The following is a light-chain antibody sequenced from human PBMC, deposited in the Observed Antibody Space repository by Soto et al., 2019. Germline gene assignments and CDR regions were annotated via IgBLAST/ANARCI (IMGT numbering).Light chain of an antibody. CDR2: ENN. Sequence: QSVLTQPPSVSAAPGQKVTISCSGSSSNIGNYVVSWYQQLPGTAPKLLIYENNKRPSGIPDRFSGSKSGTSATLGITGLQTGDEADYYCGTWDNSLSAFYVFGTGTKVTVL. CDR3: GTWDNSLSAFYV. V-gene: IGLV1-51*02. CDR1: SSNIGNYV. J-gene: IGLJ1*01.